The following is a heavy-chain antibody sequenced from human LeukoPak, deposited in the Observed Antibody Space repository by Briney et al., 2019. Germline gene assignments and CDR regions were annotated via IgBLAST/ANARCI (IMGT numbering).Heavy chain of an antibody. CDR3: AREGSSTGSAGSGAFDI. CDR1: GGTFSSYP. J-gene: IGHJ3*02. Sequence: SVKVSCKASGGTFSSYPINWARQAPGQGLEWLGGIVPIFGTASYAQKFQGRVTITTDESTSTAYMELSSLRSEDTALYYCAREGSSTGSAGSGAFDIWGQGTMVTVSS. D-gene: IGHD2-15*01. CDR2: IVPIFGTA. V-gene: IGHV1-69*05.